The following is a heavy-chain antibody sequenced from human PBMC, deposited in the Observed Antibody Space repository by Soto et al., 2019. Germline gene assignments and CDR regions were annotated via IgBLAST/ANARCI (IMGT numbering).Heavy chain of an antibody. V-gene: IGHV1-69*02. CDR2: VNPIVSMS. Sequence: QVQLVQSGAEVKRPGSSVKVSCKASGDTFNFYSINWVRQAPGVGLEWMGRVNPIVSMSNYAQKFQGRVTMTADKTTSTAYMELSSLRSEDTAIYDCASSYGSGYRAFDYWGQGALVTVAS. CDR3: ASSYGSGYRAFDY. J-gene: IGHJ4*02. CDR1: GDTFNFYS. D-gene: IGHD3-10*01.